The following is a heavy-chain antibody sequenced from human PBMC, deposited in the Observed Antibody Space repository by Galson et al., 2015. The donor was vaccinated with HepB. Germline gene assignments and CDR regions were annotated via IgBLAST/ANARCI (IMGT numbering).Heavy chain of an antibody. Sequence: CAISGDSVSSTSAAWNWIRQSPSRGLEWLGRTHSRSKWYNDYAVSVKSRITINPDTSKNQFSLQLNSVTPEDTAVYYCARGAFSGSYYYFQHWGQGTLVTVSS. CDR2: THSRSKWYN. D-gene: IGHD1-26*01. V-gene: IGHV6-1*01. CDR3: ARGAFSGSYYYFQH. CDR1: GDSVSSTSAA. J-gene: IGHJ1*01.